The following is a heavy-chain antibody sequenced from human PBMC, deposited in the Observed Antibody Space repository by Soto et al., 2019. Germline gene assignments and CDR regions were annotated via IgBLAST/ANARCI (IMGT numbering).Heavy chain of an antibody. Sequence: SETLSLTCTVSGGSISTRSSYWGWIRQPPGKGLEWIGSIYYIGNTNYNPSLKSRVTISVDTSKNQFSLKLSSVTAADTAVYYCARVIGGPMLLDAYYSYYGTDSWGQGTTVTVSS. V-gene: IGHV4-39*07. CDR2: IYYIGNT. D-gene: IGHD3-16*01. CDR3: ARVIGGPMLLDAYYSYYGTDS. CDR1: GGSISTRSSY. J-gene: IGHJ6*02.